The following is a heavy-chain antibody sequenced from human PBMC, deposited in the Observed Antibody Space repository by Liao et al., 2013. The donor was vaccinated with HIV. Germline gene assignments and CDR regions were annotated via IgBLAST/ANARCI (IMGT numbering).Heavy chain of an antibody. CDR3: ARGEAAPAFDY. CDR1: GGSISSYY. CDR2: IYSSGST. Sequence: QVQLQQWGAGLLKPSETLSLTCTVSGGSISSYYWSWIRQPAGKGLEWIGRIYSSGSTNYNPSLKSRVTMSVDTSKNQFSLRLSSVTAADTAVYYCARGEAAPAFDYWGQGTLVTVSS. V-gene: IGHV4-59*10. J-gene: IGHJ4*02. D-gene: IGHD6-6*01.